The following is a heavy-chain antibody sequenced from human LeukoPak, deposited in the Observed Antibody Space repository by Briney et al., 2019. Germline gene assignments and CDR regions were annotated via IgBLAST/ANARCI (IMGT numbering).Heavy chain of an antibody. CDR1: RFTFSNYA. CDR3: VKGSAAVRPYYFDF. Sequence: GGSLRLSCAASRFTFSNYAMSWVRQAPGMGLEWVSAISGGGGSTYHADSVEGRFTISRDNSKNTLYLQMNSLRVEDTALYFCVKGSAAVRPYYFDFWGQGTLVTVSS. V-gene: IGHV3-23*01. D-gene: IGHD3-10*01. CDR2: ISGGGGST. J-gene: IGHJ4*02.